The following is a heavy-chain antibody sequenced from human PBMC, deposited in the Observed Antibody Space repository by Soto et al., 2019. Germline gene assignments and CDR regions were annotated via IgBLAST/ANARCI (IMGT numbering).Heavy chain of an antibody. J-gene: IGHJ3*02. CDR2: ISSDGNNQ. V-gene: IGHV3-30*18. CDR1: GFTSSSFV. CDR3: AKERGVLDAFDI. Sequence: QVQLVESGGGVVQPGTSLRLSCAASGFTSSSFVIHWVRQAPGKGLEWLAVISSDGNNQYYADSVKGRFTISRDNSIKTLYLQVNSLRAEDTAVYFCAKERGVLDAFDIWGQGTMVTVSS. D-gene: IGHD3-10*01.